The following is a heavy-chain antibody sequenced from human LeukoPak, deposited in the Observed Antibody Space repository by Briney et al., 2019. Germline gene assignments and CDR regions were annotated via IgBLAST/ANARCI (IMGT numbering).Heavy chain of an antibody. Sequence: GGSLRLSCAASGFTFDDYAMSWVRQGPGKGLEGVSGFSWIGSSTVHADSVKGRFTIPRDNARNSLYLPMNSLRAEDTAFYYCARVLRHFDWSPFDYWGQGILVTVSS. J-gene: IGHJ4*02. CDR1: GFTFDDYA. CDR2: FSWIGSST. V-gene: IGHV3-20*04. D-gene: IGHD3-9*01. CDR3: ARVLRHFDWSPFDY.